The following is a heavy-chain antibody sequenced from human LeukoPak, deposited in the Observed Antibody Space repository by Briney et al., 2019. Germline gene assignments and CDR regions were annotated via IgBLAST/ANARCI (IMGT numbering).Heavy chain of an antibody. CDR3: ARDHTADNAFDI. V-gene: IGHV1-3*01. J-gene: IGHJ3*02. CDR2: INAGNGNT. Sequence: ASVKVSCKASGYTCTSYAMHWLRQAPGQRLEWMGWINAGNGNTKYSQKFQGRVTITRDTSASTAYMELSSLRSEDTAVYYCARDHTADNAFDIWGQGTMVTVSS. CDR1: GYTCTSYA. D-gene: IGHD5-18*01.